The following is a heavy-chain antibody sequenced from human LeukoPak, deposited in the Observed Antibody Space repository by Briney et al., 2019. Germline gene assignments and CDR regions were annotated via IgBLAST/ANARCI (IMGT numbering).Heavy chain of an antibody. Sequence: GASVKVSCKASGGTFSSYAISWVRQAPGQGLEWMGGIIPIFGTANYAQKVQGRVTITADESTSTAYMELNSLRSEDTAVYYCARSIVVVPAAIGGESFGWFDPWGQGTLVTVSS. CDR1: GGTFSSYA. J-gene: IGHJ5*02. V-gene: IGHV1-69*13. CDR2: IIPIFGTA. CDR3: ARSIVVVPAAIGGESFGWFDP. D-gene: IGHD2-2*01.